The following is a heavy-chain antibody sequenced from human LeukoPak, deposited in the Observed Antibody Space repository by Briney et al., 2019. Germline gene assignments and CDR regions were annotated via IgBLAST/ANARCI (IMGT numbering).Heavy chain of an antibody. Sequence: PGGSLRLSCAASGFTFTTYWMCWVRQAPGKGPEWVANINQVGSSKYFVDSVKGRFIISRDNAKNSLYLQMNSLRDEDTAVYYCANLGPPGRDHYLESWGQGTLVTVSS. CDR1: GFTFTTYW. V-gene: IGHV3-7*01. CDR2: INQVGSSK. D-gene: IGHD5-24*01. J-gene: IGHJ4*02. CDR3: ANLGPPGRDHYLES.